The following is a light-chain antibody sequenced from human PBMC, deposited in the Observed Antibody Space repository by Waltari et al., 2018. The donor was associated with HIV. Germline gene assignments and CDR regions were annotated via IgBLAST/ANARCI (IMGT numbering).Light chain of an antibody. J-gene: IGLJ1*01. CDR3: HVWDRSSDHHV. Sequence: SYVLTQPSSVSVAPGQTARITCGGNNIGSKRVHWYQQKAGQAPVLVVYNASDRPSGIPERFSGSNSGNTATLTISRVEAGDEADYYCHVWDRSSDHHVFGTGTKVTVL. CDR1: NIGSKR. V-gene: IGLV3-21*02. CDR2: NAS.